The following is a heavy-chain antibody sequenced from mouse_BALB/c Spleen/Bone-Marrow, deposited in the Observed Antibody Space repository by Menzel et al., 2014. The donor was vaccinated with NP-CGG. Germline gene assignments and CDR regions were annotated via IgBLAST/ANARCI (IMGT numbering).Heavy chain of an antibody. CDR1: GYTFTSYY. V-gene: IGHV1S56*01. CDR2: IYPGNVNT. CDR3: ARERKSRALEY. Sequence: QVQLKQSGPELVKPGASVRISCKASGYTFTSYYIHWVKQRPGQGLEWIGWIYPGNVNTKYNQKFKGKATLTADKSSSNAYMQHSSMTSADSAVYFYARERKSRALEYWGQGTSVTVSS. J-gene: IGHJ4*01.